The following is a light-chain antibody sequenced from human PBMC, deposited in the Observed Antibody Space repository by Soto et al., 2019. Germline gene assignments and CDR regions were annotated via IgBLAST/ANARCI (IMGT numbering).Light chain of an antibody. Sequence: DIQMTQSPSTLSAFVGDRVTITCRASQSINSWLAWYQQKPGKAPNLLIYKASNLESGAPSRFSGSGSGTEFTLTISSLQPDDFAPYYCQPYHRSPVTFGGGTKVEIK. CDR3: QPYHRSPVT. J-gene: IGKJ4*01. CDR2: KAS. CDR1: QSINSW. V-gene: IGKV1-5*03.